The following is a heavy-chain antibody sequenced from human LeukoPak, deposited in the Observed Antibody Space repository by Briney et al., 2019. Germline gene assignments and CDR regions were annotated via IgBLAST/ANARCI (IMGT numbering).Heavy chain of an antibody. Sequence: GASVKVSCKASGYTFTSYDINWVRQATGQGLEWVGWMNPNSGNTGYAQKFQGRVTMTRNTSISTAYMELSSLRSEDTAVYYCARGTTMVRGVPGVDYWGQGTLVTVSS. D-gene: IGHD3-10*01. J-gene: IGHJ4*02. CDR2: MNPNSGNT. CDR3: ARGTTMVRGVPGVDY. CDR1: GYTFTSYD. V-gene: IGHV1-8*01.